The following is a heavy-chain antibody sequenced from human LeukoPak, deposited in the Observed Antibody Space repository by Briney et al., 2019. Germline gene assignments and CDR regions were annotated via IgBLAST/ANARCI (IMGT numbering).Heavy chain of an antibody. Sequence: SETLSLTCALYGGSFIAYYWSWIRQPPGEGLECIGEINHSGSTNYTPSLKSRVTISVDTSKNQFSLKLSSVTAADTAVYYCARATSITVIVVAKYYYDYWGQGALVTVSS. V-gene: IGHV4-34*01. J-gene: IGHJ4*02. CDR3: ARATSITVIVVAKYYYDY. D-gene: IGHD3-22*01. CDR1: GGSFIAYY. CDR2: INHSGST.